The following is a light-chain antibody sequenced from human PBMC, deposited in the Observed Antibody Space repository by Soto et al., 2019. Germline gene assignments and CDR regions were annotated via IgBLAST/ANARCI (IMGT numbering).Light chain of an antibody. Sequence: QLVLTQPPSVSGAPGQRVTISCTGSSSNIGAGYDVHWYQQFPGTAPKFLIYVNNNRPSGVPDRFSGSKSGTSASLAITGLQAEDEADYYCQSYDSSLSGWVFGGGTQLTVL. CDR3: QSYDSSLSGWV. J-gene: IGLJ3*02. CDR1: SSNIGAGYD. V-gene: IGLV1-40*01. CDR2: VNN.